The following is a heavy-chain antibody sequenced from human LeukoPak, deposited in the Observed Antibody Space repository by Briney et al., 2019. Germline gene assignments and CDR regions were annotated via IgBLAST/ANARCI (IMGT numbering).Heavy chain of an antibody. CDR2: ISWNSGST. J-gene: IGHJ6*02. V-gene: IGHV3-9*01. CDR3: AKAPSGGGYYDSSGYYEELDYGMDV. D-gene: IGHD3-22*01. CDR1: GFTFDDYA. Sequence: GGSLRLSCAASGFTFDDYAMHWVRQAPGKGLEWVSGISWNSGSTGYADSVKGRFTISRDNAKNSLYLQMNSLRAEDTALYYCAKAPSGGGYYDSSGYYEELDYGMDVWGQGTTVTVSS.